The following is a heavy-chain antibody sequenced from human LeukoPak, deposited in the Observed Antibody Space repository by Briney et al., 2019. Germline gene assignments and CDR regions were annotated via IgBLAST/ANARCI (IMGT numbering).Heavy chain of an antibody. CDR1: GGSISSHY. Sequence: PSETLSLTCTVSGGSISSHYWSWIRQPPGKGLEWIGYIYYSGSTNYNPSLKSRVTISVDTSKNQFSLKLSSVTAADTAVYYCARVPHDFWSGYHDYWGQGTLVTVSS. CDR2: IYYSGST. D-gene: IGHD3-3*01. J-gene: IGHJ4*02. CDR3: ARVPHDFWSGYHDY. V-gene: IGHV4-59*11.